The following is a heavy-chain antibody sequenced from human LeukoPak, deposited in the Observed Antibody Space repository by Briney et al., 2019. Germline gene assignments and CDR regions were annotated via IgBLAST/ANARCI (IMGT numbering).Heavy chain of an antibody. CDR2: IYYSGST. CDR3: AGTYYYGSGSYYIDY. D-gene: IGHD3-10*01. Sequence: SETLSLTFTVSGGSISSYYWSWIRQPPGKGLEWIGYIYYSGSTNYNPSLKSRVTISVDTSKNQFSLKLSSVTAADTAVYYCAGTYYYGSGSYYIDYWGQGTLVTVSS. CDR1: GGSISSYY. V-gene: IGHV4-59*01. J-gene: IGHJ4*02.